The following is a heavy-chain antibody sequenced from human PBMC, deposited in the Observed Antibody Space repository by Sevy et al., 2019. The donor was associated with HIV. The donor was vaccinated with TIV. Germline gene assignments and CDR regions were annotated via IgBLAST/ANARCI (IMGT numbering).Heavy chain of an antibody. Sequence: GGSLRLSCTASGFTFGDYAMSWVRQAPGKGLEWVGFIRSKAYGGTTAYAASVKGRFTISRDDSKSIAYLQMNSLKTEDTAVYYCTSAGYSYGLSIQGDAFDIWGQGTMVTVSS. CDR2: IRSKAYGGTT. V-gene: IGHV3-49*04. CDR1: GFTFGDYA. J-gene: IGHJ3*02. CDR3: TSAGYSYGLSIQGDAFDI. D-gene: IGHD5-18*01.